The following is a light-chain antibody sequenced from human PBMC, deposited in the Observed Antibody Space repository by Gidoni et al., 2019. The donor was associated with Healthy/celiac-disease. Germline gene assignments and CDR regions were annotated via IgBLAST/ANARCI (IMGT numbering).Light chain of an antibody. V-gene: IGKV1-33*01. Sequence: DIQMTQSPSSLSASVGDRVTITCQASQDISNYLNWYQQKPGKAPKLLIYDASNLETGVPSRSSGSGSGTDFTFTISSLQPEDIATYYCQQYDNLPLFTFXPXTKVDIK. CDR3: QQYDNLPLFT. J-gene: IGKJ3*01. CDR2: DAS. CDR1: QDISNY.